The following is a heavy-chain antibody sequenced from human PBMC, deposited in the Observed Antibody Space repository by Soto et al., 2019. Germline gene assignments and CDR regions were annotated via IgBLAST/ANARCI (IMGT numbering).Heavy chain of an antibody. D-gene: IGHD5-12*01. CDR2: IYHSGST. Sequence: QMQLQESGSGLVKPSQTLSLTCAVSGGSISSGGYSWSWIRQPPGKGLEWIGYIYHSGSTYYNPSLKSRVTIPVDRSKSQLALKLSSVTAADTAVYYCAAGGGLPRYYWGKGTLVTVSS. J-gene: IGHJ4*02. V-gene: IGHV4-30-2*01. CDR3: AAGGGLPRYY. CDR1: GGSISSGGYS.